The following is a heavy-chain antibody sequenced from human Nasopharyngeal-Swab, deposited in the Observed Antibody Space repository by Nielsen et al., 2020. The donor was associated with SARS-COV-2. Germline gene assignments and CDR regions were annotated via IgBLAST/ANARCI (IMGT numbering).Heavy chain of an antibody. CDR2: ISSSSSYT. J-gene: IGHJ6*03. V-gene: IGHV3-11*06. CDR3: ARDGLRGSYYYYMDA. Sequence: RQAPGKGLEWVSYISSSSSYTNYADSVKGRFTISRDNAKNSLYLQMNSLRAGDAAVYYCARDGLRGSYYYYMDAWGKGTTVTVSS. D-gene: IGHD3-16*01.